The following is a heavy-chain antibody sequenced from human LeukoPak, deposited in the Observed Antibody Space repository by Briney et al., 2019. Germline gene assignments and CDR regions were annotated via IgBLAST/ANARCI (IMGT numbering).Heavy chain of an antibody. CDR2: IYYSGST. CDR1: GGSISSSSYY. D-gene: IGHD4-17*01. Sequence: SETLSLTCTVSGGSISSSSYYWGWIRQPPGKGLEWIGSIYYSGSTYHNPSLKSRVTISVDTSKNQFSLKRSSVTAADTAVYYCARHSTGDYDRYFDYWGQGTLVTVSS. J-gene: IGHJ4*02. V-gene: IGHV4-39*01. CDR3: ARHSTGDYDRYFDY.